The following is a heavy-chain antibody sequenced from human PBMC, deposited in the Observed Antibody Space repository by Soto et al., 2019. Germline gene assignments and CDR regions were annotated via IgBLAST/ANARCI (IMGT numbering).Heavy chain of an antibody. D-gene: IGHD3-22*01. V-gene: IGHV4-38-2*02. CDR2: IYHSGST. CDR1: GYSISSGYY. CDR3: ARDPGSGLLVVMGWFDP. J-gene: IGHJ5*02. Sequence: SETLSLTCTVSGYSISSGYYWGWIRQPPGKGLEWIGSIYHSGSTYYNPSLKSRVTISVDTSKNQFSLKLSSVTAADTAVYYCARDPGSGLLVVMGWFDPWGQGTLVTVSS.